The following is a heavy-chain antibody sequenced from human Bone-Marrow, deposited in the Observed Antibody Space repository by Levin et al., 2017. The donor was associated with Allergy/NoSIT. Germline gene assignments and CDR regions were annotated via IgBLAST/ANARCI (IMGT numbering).Heavy chain of an antibody. J-gene: IGHJ6*02. CDR3: ARDESITSLYYGLGV. CDR2: ISSSGLTI. CDR1: AFSFSDYS. Sequence: GGSLRLSCAASAFSFSDYSMNWIRQAPGKGLEWVSYISSSGLTIYYADSVKGRFTISRDNTKNSLSLQMNNLRGDDTAVYYCARDESITSLYYGLGVWGQGTTVTVSS. V-gene: IGHV3-11*01.